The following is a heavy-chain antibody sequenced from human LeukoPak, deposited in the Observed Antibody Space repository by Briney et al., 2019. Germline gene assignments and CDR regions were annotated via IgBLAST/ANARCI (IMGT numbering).Heavy chain of an antibody. D-gene: IGHD6-13*01. V-gene: IGHV1-58*01. CDR1: GFTFTTRSA. CDR2: IVVGSDNT. Sequence: AASVKVSCKASGFTFTTRSAVQWVRQARGQRLEWIGWIVVGSDNTNYAQKFQERVTITRDMSTSTAYMELSSLRSEDTAVYYCAAPYSSTWSDYWGQGTLVTVSS. J-gene: IGHJ4*02. CDR3: AAPYSSTWSDY.